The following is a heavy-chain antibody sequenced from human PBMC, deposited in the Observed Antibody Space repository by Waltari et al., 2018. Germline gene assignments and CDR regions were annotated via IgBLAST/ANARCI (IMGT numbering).Heavy chain of an antibody. CDR2: IYYRGST. CDR1: GGSISSYY. CDR3: ASLYYGASKDAFDI. Sequence: QVQLQESGPGLVKPSETLSLTCTVPGGSISSYYWSWIRQPPGKGLEWIGYIYYRGSTNYNPSLKSRVTISVDTSKNQFSLKLSSVTAADTAVYYCASLYYGASKDAFDIWGQGTMVTVSS. D-gene: IGHD4-17*01. J-gene: IGHJ3*02. V-gene: IGHV4-59*01.